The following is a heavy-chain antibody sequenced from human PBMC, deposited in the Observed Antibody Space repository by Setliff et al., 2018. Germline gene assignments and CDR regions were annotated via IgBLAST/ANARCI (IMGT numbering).Heavy chain of an antibody. CDR2: INHRGTT. J-gene: IGHJ5*02. V-gene: IGHV4-34*01. Sequence: KASETLSLTCAVYGGSFSGYYWNWIRQAPGKGLEWIGEINHRGTTSCTPSLKGRATISVDTSKNLFSLKLSSVTAADTAVYFCARGPRFDYESPTYRRRFDPWGQGTAVTVSS. CDR3: ARGPRFDYESPTYRRRFDP. CDR1: GGSFSGYY. D-gene: IGHD3-22*01.